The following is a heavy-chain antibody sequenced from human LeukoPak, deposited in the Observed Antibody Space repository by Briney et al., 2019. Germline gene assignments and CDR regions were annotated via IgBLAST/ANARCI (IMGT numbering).Heavy chain of an antibody. CDR1: GDSVSRNGAA. CDR3: VRDGDSGYDFFDY. V-gene: IGHV6-1*01. Sequence: QTLSLTCAISGDSVSRNGAAWNWIRQSPSRGLEWLGRTYYRSKWNNDYAVSVKSRITINPDTSKNQFSLQLNSVTPEDTAVYYCVRDGDSGYDFFDYWGQGTLVTVST. J-gene: IGHJ4*02. CDR2: TYYRSKWNN. D-gene: IGHD5-12*01.